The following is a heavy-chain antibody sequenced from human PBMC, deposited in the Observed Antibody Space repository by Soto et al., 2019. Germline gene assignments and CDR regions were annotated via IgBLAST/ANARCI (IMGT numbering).Heavy chain of an antibody. D-gene: IGHD4-17*01. CDR2: ISISSTTI. J-gene: IGHJ4*02. CDR3: ARGTVTDDY. Sequence: EVHLVESGGGLVQPGGSLTLSCAASGFRFSSNSMNWVRQAPGKGLEWVSYISISSTTIYYADSVKGRFTISRDDAKSSLFLQMNSLRVEDTAVYYCARGTVTDDYWGQGTLVTVSS. V-gene: IGHV3-48*01. CDR1: GFRFSSNS.